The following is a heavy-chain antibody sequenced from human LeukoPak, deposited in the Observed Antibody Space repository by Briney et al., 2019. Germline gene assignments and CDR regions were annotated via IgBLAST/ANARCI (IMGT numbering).Heavy chain of an antibody. CDR3: AKDRGSGSYYYLDY. J-gene: IGHJ4*02. CDR1: GFTFSSYG. Sequence: GGSLRLSCAASGFTFSSYGMHWVRQAPDKGLEWVAFIRYDGSNKYYADSVKGRFTISRDNSKNTLYLQMNSLRAEDTAVYYCAKDRGSGSYYYLDYWGQGTLVTVSS. D-gene: IGHD1-26*01. V-gene: IGHV3-30*02. CDR2: IRYDGSNK.